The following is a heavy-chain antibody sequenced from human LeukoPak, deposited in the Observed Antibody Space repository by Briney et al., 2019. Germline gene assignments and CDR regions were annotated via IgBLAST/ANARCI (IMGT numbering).Heavy chain of an antibody. CDR2: IYHSGST. Sequence: SETLSLTCAVSGYSISSGYYWGWIRQPPGKGLEWIGNIYHSGSTYYNPSLKSRVTISVDTSKNQFSLKLSSVTAADTAVYYCARDPRVVGASYYYYYMDVWGKGTKVTVSS. V-gene: IGHV4-38-2*02. D-gene: IGHD1-26*01. CDR1: GYSISSGYY. CDR3: ARDPRVVGASYYYYYMDV. J-gene: IGHJ6*03.